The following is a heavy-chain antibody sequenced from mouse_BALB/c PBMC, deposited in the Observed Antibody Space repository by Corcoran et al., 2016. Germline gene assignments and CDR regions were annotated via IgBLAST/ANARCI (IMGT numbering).Heavy chain of an antibody. CDR2: IDPANGNT. J-gene: IGHJ1*01. Sequence: EVQLQQSGAELVKPGASVKLSCTASGFNIKDTYMHWVKQRPEQGLEWIGRIDPANGNTKYDPKFQGKATITADTSSNTAYLQLSSLTSEDTAGYYGARWDWYFDGWGAGTPVTVSS. CDR3: ARWDWYFDG. CDR1: GFNIKDTY. V-gene: IGHV14-3*02.